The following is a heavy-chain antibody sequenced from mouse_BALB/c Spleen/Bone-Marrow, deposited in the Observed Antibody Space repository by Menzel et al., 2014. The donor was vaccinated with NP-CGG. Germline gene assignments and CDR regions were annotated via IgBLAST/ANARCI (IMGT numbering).Heavy chain of an antibody. CDR1: GFTFTDYY. CDR2: IRNKAYSYTT. V-gene: IGHV7-3*02. Sequence: EVQVVESGGGLVQPGGSLRLSCATSGFTFTDYYMNWVRQPPGKALEWLGFIRNKAYSYTTEYSASVKGRFTISRDNSQSILYLQMNTRRAEDSATYYCARDMGGLLFDYWGQGTTLTVSS. J-gene: IGHJ2*01. D-gene: IGHD2-3*01. CDR3: ARDMGGLLFDY.